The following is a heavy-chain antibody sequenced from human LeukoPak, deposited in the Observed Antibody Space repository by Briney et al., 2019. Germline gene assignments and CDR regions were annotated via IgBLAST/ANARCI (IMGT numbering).Heavy chain of an antibody. CDR1: GFTFSSYA. CDR3: ARAHCSGGSCYEVYY. D-gene: IGHD2-15*01. CDR2: ISYDGSNK. Sequence: GGSLRLSCAASGFTFSSYAMHGVRQAPGKGLEWVAVISYDGSNKYYADSVKGRFTISRDNSKNTLYLQMNSLRAEDTAVYYCARAHCSGGSCYEVYYWGQGTLVTVSS. J-gene: IGHJ4*02. V-gene: IGHV3-30-3*01.